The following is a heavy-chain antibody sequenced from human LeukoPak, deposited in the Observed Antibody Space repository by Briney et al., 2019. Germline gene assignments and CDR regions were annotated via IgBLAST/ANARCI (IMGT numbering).Heavy chain of an antibody. CDR2: MFHSGST. CDR1: GYSITRGYF. D-gene: IGHD3-22*01. Sequence: SETLSLTCTVSGYSITRGYFWGWIRQSPGKGLEWIASMFHSGSTYYNPSLKSRVTMSVDTSKNQFSLRLSSVTAADTAVYYCSVVVVTSDAFDIWGQGTMVTVSS. V-gene: IGHV4-38-2*02. CDR3: SVVVVTSDAFDI. J-gene: IGHJ3*02.